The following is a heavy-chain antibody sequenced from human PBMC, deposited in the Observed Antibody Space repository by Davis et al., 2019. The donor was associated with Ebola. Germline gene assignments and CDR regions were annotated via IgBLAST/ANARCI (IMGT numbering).Heavy chain of an antibody. J-gene: IGHJ4*02. D-gene: IGHD3-22*01. Sequence: SVKVSCKASGGTFSSYAISWVRQAPEQGLEWMGGIIPIFGTANYAQKFQGRVTITADESTSTAYMELSSLRSEDTAVYYCARLYYYDSSGYRDYWGQGTLVTVSS. V-gene: IGHV1-69*13. CDR2: IIPIFGTA. CDR3: ARLYYYDSSGYRDY. CDR1: GGTFSSYA.